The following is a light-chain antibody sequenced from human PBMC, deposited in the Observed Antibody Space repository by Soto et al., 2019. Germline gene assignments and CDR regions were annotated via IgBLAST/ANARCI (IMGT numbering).Light chain of an antibody. Sequence: QSVLTQPASVSGSPGQSITLSCTGTSSDVGGYNYVSWYQLHPGRAPKLIIYDVSHRPSGISNRFSGSKSGNTASLTISGLQLADEPDYFCSSYTAGITLDVFGTGTKVTVL. CDR3: SSYTAGITLDV. J-gene: IGLJ1*01. CDR1: SSDVGGYNY. V-gene: IGLV2-14*01. CDR2: DVS.